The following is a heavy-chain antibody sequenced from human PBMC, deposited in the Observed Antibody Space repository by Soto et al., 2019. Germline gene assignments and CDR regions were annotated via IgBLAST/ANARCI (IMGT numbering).Heavy chain of an antibody. CDR2: IGSVGGDT. V-gene: IGHV3-23*01. J-gene: IGHJ3*02. Sequence: EVQLLESGGGLVQPGGSLRLSCAASGFTFYSYAMSWVRQAPGKGLEGVSTIGSVGGDTYYADSVKGRFTISRDDSKNTLLLQMNRLRAEDTAVYYCVKDRMAYNSVWDPFDIWGQGTMVTVSS. D-gene: IGHD1-20*01. CDR3: VKDRMAYNSVWDPFDI. CDR1: GFTFYSYA.